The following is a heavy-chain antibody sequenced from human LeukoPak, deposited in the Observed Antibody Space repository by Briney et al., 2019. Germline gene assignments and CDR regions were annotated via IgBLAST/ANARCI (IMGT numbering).Heavy chain of an antibody. V-gene: IGHV1-2*02. CDR2: INPNSGDT. CDR1: GYSLTGYY. CDR3: VRWDGYSSSPDY. J-gene: IGHJ4*02. Sequence: ASVKVSCKASGYSLTGYYMHWLRQAPGQGLEWMGWINPNSGDTGYAQKFQGRVTMTRDMSISTIYMELTRLRSDDTALYYCVRWDGYSSSPDYWGQGTLVTVSS. D-gene: IGHD6-13*01.